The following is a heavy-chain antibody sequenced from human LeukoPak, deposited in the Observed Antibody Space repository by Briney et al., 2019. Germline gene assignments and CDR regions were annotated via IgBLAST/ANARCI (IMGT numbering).Heavy chain of an antibody. Sequence: SETLSLTCTVSGGSISSYYWSWIRRPPGKGLEWIGYIYYSGSTNYNPSLKSRVTISVDTSKNQFSLKLSSVTAADTAVYYCARGGHSGYGDYWGQGTLVTVSS. CDR2: IYYSGST. V-gene: IGHV4-59*01. CDR3: ARGGHSGYGDY. D-gene: IGHD5-12*01. J-gene: IGHJ4*02. CDR1: GGSISSYY.